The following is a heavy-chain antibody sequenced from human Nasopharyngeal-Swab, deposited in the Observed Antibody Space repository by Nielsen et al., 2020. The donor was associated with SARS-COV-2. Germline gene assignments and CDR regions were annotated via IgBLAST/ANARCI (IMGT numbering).Heavy chain of an antibody. V-gene: IGHV3-11*06. D-gene: IGHD3-3*01. Sequence: GESLKISCAASGFTFSDYYMSWIRQAPGKGLEWVSYISSSSSYTNYADPVKGRFTISRDNAKNSLYLQMSSLRAEDTAVYYCARVGRFLEWWEGGFDYWGQGTLVTVSS. CDR3: ARVGRFLEWWEGGFDY. CDR2: ISSSSSYT. CDR1: GFTFSDYY. J-gene: IGHJ4*02.